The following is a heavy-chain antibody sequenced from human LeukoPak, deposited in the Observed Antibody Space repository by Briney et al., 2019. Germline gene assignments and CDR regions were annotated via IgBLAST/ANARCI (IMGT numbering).Heavy chain of an antibody. J-gene: IGHJ4*02. V-gene: IGHV3-23*01. CDR1: GFTFSSYA. CDR2: ISGSGGST. Sequence: GGSLRLSCAASGFTFSSYAMSWVRQAPGKGPEWVSAISGSGGSTYYADSVKGRFTISRDNSKNTLYLQMNSLRAEDTAVYYCAKDLERRGQPDYWGQGTLVTVSS. D-gene: IGHD1-1*01. CDR3: AKDLERRGQPDY.